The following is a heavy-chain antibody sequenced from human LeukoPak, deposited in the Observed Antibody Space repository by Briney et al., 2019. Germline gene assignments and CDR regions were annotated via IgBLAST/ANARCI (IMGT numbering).Heavy chain of an antibody. Sequence: SETLSLTCTVSGGSISSSSYYWGWIRQPPGKGLEWIGSIYYSGSTYYNPSLKSRVTISVDTSKNQFSLKLSSVTAADTAVYYCANQYGDYSGFDPWGQGTLVTVSS. CDR1: GGSISSSSYY. CDR3: ANQYGDYSGFDP. CDR2: IYYSGST. V-gene: IGHV4-39*01. D-gene: IGHD4-17*01. J-gene: IGHJ5*02.